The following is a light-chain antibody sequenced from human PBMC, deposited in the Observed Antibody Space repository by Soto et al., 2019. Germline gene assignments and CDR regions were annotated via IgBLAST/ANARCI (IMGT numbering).Light chain of an antibody. CDR3: QQYNSYRYT. J-gene: IGKJ2*01. V-gene: IGKV1-5*03. CDR2: KAS. CDR1: QSISSW. Sequence: DIQMTQSPSTMSASVGDRVTITCRASQSISSWLAWYQQKPGKAPKLLIYKASSLESGVPSRFSGSGSGTEFTLTISSLHPDDFATYYCQQYNSYRYTFGQGTNLEIK.